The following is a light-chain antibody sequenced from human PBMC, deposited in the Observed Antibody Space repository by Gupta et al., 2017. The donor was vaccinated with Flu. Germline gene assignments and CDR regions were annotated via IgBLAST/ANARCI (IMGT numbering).Light chain of an antibody. J-gene: IGLJ3*02. Sequence: QSALTQPASVSGSPGQSITISCTGTSNDVGGYNYVSWYQHHPGKAPKLMIYEVINRPSGVSNRFSGSKSGNTASLTISGLQAEDEADYYCSSYTSSNSLEFGGGTKLTVL. CDR2: EVI. CDR1: SNDVGGYNY. CDR3: SSYTSSNSLE. V-gene: IGLV2-14*01.